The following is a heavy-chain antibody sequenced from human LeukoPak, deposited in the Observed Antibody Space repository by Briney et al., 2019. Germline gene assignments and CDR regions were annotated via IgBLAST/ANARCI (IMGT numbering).Heavy chain of an antibody. CDR1: GYNFRAYY. V-gene: IGHV1-2*02. Sequence: GASVMVSCKASGYNFRAYYIHWERQAPGQGLEWLGYIRPMTGDTNYAQKFQDRVTFSMDTSTATACMELRSLRSDDTAFYYCGRGVQSFDPWGQGTLVTVSS. CDR3: GRGVQSFDP. CDR2: IRPMTGDT. J-gene: IGHJ5*02.